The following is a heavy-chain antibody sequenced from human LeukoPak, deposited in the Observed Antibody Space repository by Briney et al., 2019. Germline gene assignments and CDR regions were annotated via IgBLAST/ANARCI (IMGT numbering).Heavy chain of an antibody. V-gene: IGHV3-30*18. J-gene: IGHJ4*02. Sequence: GGSLRLSCAASGFTFSAFGMHWVRQAPGKGLEWVAVISYDGSYEYLAESVKGRFTISRDDSKNTLYLQMNSLRADDTAVYYCAKDLGRYRNNFFDYWGQGNLVTVSS. CDR1: GFTFSAFG. CDR2: ISYDGSYE. D-gene: IGHD1-26*01. CDR3: AKDLGRYRNNFFDY.